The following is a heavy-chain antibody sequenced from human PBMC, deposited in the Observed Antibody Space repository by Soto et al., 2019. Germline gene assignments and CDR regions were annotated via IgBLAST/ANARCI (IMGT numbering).Heavy chain of an antibody. Sequence: LGESLKISCQTSGYTFTNYWIGWVRHMPGRGLEWMGLIFPRDSDTRYNSSFEGQVTISSDRSIATAYLQWTSLKASDTAIYFCARLGSLLQLIDYWGQGTPVTVSS. J-gene: IGHJ4*02. D-gene: IGHD5-18*01. CDR1: GYTFTNYW. CDR2: IFPRDSDT. CDR3: ARLGSLLQLIDY. V-gene: IGHV5-51*01.